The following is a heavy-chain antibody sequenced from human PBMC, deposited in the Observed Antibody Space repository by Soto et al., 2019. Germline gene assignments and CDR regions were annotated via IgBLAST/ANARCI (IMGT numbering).Heavy chain of an antibody. CDR2: INAGNGNT. Sequence: GASVKVSCKASGYTFTSYAMHWVRQAPGQRLEWMGWINAGNGNTKYSQKFQGRVTITRDTSASTAYMELSSLRSEDTAVYYCARDWLGRVVLEWLLYPNWFDPWGQGTLVTVSS. CDR1: GYTFTSYA. D-gene: IGHD3-3*01. CDR3: ARDWLGRVVLEWLLYPNWFDP. J-gene: IGHJ5*02. V-gene: IGHV1-3*01.